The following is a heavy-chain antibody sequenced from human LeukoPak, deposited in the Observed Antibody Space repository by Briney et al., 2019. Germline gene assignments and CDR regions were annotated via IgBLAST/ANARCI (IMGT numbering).Heavy chain of an antibody. CDR2: ISYDGSNK. Sequence: PGGSLRLSCAASGFTFSSYAMHWVRQAPGKGLEWVAVISYDGSNKYYADSVKGRFTISRDNSKNTLYLQMNSLRAEDTAVYYCATEVTVTTYFVFDYWGQGTLVTVSS. J-gene: IGHJ4*02. CDR1: GFTFSSYA. CDR3: ATEVTVTTYFVFDY. D-gene: IGHD4-17*01. V-gene: IGHV3-30-3*01.